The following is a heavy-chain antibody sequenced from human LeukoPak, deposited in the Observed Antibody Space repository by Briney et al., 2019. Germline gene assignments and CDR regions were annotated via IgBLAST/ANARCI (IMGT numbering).Heavy chain of an antibody. CDR3: ARDPRNVGLAP. CDR1: GFTFSNYW. V-gene: IGHV3-74*01. Sequence: GGSLRLSCAASGFTFSNYWMHWVRQVPGQGLVWVSQINNDGSRTNYADSVKGRFTISRDNAKSTLYLQMNSLRVEDTAVYYCARDPRNVGLAPWGQGTLVTVSS. J-gene: IGHJ5*02. D-gene: IGHD2-15*01. CDR2: INNDGSRT.